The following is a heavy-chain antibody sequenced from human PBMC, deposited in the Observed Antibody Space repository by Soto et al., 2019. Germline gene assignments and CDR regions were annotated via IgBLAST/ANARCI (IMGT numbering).Heavy chain of an antibody. Sequence: GGSLTLSCAASGFTVSSYEMNWVRQAPGTGLEWVSYISSSGSTIYYADSVKGRFTISRDNAKNSLYLQMNSLRAEDTAVYYCASMGNVYYGMDVWGQGTTVTVSS. D-gene: IGHD1-26*01. CDR1: GFTVSSYE. J-gene: IGHJ6*02. CDR3: ASMGNVYYGMDV. CDR2: ISSSGSTI. V-gene: IGHV3-48*03.